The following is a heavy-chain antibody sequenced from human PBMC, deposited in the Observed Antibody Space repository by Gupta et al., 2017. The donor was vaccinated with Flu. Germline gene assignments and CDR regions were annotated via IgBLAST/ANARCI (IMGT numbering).Heavy chain of an antibody. J-gene: IGHJ3*02. V-gene: IGHV3-33*01. Sequence: QVQLVESGGGVVQPGRSLRLSCAASGFTFSSYGMHWVRQAPGKGLEWVAVIWYDGSDKYYADSVKGRFTISRSNSENTLYLQMNSLRAEDTAVYYCARDRGTYLYVSSFDIWGQGTMVTVSS. D-gene: IGHD1-26*01. CDR2: IWYDGSDK. CDR3: ARDRGTYLYVSSFDI. CDR1: GFTFSSYG.